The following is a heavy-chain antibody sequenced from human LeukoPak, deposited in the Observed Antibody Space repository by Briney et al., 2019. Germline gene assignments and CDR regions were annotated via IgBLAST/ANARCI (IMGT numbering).Heavy chain of an antibody. CDR2: VHLSGAS. D-gene: IGHD1-26*01. CDR3: ARESGAYSPFGF. V-gene: IGHV4-4*02. J-gene: IGHJ4*02. CDR1: GGSILTTNW. Sequence: SGTLSLTCAVSGGSILTTNWWSWVRQPPGKGLGWIGEVHLSGASNYNPSLKSRVSMSIDKSKNHLSLALTFVTAADTAIYYCARESGAYSPFGFWGQGTLVTVSS.